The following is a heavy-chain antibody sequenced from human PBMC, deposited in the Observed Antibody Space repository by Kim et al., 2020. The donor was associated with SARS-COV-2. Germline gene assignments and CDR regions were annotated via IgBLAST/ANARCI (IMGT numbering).Heavy chain of an antibody. CDR3: ASYNYYYDSSGMKLVDY. Sequence: SETLSLTCTVSGGSISSSSYYWGWIRQPPGKGLEWIGSIYYSGSTYYNPSLKSRVTISVDTSKNQFSLNLNSVTAADTAVYYCASYNYYYDSSGMKLVDYWGQGTLVTVSS. D-gene: IGHD3-22*01. CDR2: IYYSGST. V-gene: IGHV4-39*01. J-gene: IGHJ4*02. CDR1: GGSISSSSYY.